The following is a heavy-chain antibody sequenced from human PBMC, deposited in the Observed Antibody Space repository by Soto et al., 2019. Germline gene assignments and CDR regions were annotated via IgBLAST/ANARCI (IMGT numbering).Heavy chain of an antibody. CDR3: ANEITMVRGVRLSVDY. J-gene: IGHJ4*02. CDR2: ISGSGGST. V-gene: IGHV3-23*01. D-gene: IGHD3-10*01. Sequence: GGSLRLSCAASGFTFSSYAMSWVRQAPGKGLEWVSAISGSGGSTYYADSVKGRFTISRDNSKNTLYLQMNSLRAEDTAVYYCANEITMVRGVRLSVDYWGQGTLVTVSS. CDR1: GFTFSSYA.